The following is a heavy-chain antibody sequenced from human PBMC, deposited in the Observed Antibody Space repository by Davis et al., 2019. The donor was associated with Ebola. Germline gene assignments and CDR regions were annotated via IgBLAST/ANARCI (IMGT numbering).Heavy chain of an antibody. Sequence: MPSETLSLTCIVSGGSISSGTYYWGWIRPPPGKGLEWIGSMYYSGSTYYNPSLKSRVTISVDTSKNQFSLKLSSVTAADTAVYFCARGGGWFDPWGQGTLVSVSS. CDR1: GGSISSGTYY. V-gene: IGHV4-39*01. CDR2: MYYSGST. CDR3: ARGGGWFDP. J-gene: IGHJ5*02. D-gene: IGHD3-16*01.